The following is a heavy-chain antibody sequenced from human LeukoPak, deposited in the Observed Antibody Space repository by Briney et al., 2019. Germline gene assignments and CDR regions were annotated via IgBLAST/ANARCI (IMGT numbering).Heavy chain of an antibody. V-gene: IGHV3-33*06. Sequence: GGSLRLSCAASGFTFSSYGMHWVRQAPGKGLEWVAVIWYDGSNKYHADSVKGRFTISRDNSKNTLYLQMNSLRAEDTAVYYCAKGTPAPDYWGQGTLVTVSS. CDR3: AKGTPAPDY. CDR1: GFTFSSYG. J-gene: IGHJ4*02. D-gene: IGHD1-14*01. CDR2: IWYDGSNK.